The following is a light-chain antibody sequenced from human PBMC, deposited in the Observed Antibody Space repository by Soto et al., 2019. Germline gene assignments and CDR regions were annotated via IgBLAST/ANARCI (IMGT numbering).Light chain of an antibody. CDR2: EVS. Sequence: QSVLAQPASVSGSPGQPIAISCTGTSSDVGCYKYVSWYQQHPGKAPKLLISEVSNRPSGVSDRFSGSKSGNTASLTISGLQAEDEADYYCSSFTSPYTFVFGSGTKVTVL. CDR3: SSFTSPYTFV. CDR1: SSDVGCYKY. V-gene: IGLV2-14*01. J-gene: IGLJ1*01.